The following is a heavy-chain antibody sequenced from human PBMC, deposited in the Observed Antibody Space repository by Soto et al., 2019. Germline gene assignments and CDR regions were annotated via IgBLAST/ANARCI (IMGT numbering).Heavy chain of an antibody. Sequence: GGSLRLSCAASGFTFSSYWTHWVRQAPGKGLVWVSRINSDGSSTSYADSVKGRFTISRDNAKNTLYLQMNSLRAEDTAVYYCARDPAPPSSSWYVAFDIWGQGTMVTVSS. J-gene: IGHJ3*02. CDR3: ARDPAPPSSSWYVAFDI. V-gene: IGHV3-74*01. CDR1: GFTFSSYW. D-gene: IGHD6-13*01. CDR2: INSDGSST.